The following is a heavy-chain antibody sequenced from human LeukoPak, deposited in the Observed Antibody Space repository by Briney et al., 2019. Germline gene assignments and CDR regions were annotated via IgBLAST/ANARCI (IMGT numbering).Heavy chain of an antibody. D-gene: IGHD3-3*01. CDR1: GFTFSSYA. CDR3: AKGLLITILGSLDY. Sequence: SGGSLRLSCAASGFTFSSYAMSWVRQAPGKGLEWVSGITGSGRTTYYADSVKGRFTISRDNSKNSLYLQINSLRAEDTAVYYCAKGLLITILGSLDYWGQGTLVTVSS. V-gene: IGHV3-23*01. J-gene: IGHJ4*02. CDR2: ITGSGRTT.